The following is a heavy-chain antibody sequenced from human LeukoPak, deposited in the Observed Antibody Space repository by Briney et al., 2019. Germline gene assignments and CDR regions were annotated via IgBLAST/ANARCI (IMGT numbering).Heavy chain of an antibody. J-gene: IGHJ4*02. CDR2: INPLGGST. V-gene: IGHV1-46*01. CDR3: ARAHDFWSGPFDY. D-gene: IGHD3-3*01. Sequence: GASVRVSCTASGYTFTSYYVHRVRQAPGQGLEWMGIINPLGGSTNYAQTFQGRVTITRDTSTSTVYMELSSLRSEDTAVYYCARAHDFWSGPFDYWGQGTLVTVSS. CDR1: GYTFTSYY.